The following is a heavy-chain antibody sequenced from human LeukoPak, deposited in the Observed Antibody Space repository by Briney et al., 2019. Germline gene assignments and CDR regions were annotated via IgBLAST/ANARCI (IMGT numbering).Heavy chain of an antibody. CDR3: ARDFKENDAFDI. CDR2: INPNNGDT. Sequence: ASVKVSCKTSGYTFTGNFMHWVRQAPGQGPEWMGWINPNNGDTNYAQKFQGRVTMTRDTSISTAYMELSRLRSDDTAVYYCARDFKENDAFDIWGQGTMVTVSS. J-gene: IGHJ3*02. CDR1: GYTFTGNF. V-gene: IGHV1-2*02.